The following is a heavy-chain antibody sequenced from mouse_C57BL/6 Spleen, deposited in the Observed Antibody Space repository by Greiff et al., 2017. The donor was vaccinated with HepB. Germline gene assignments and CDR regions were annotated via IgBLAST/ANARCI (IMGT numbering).Heavy chain of an antibody. CDR3: ARGRGYYDLMDY. CDR2: IYPGDGDT. CDR1: GYAFSSSW. V-gene: IGHV1-82*01. Sequence: VKLQESGPELVKPGASVKISCKASGYAFSSSWMNWVKQRPGKGLEWIGRIYPGDGDTNYNGKFKGKATLTADKSSSTAYMQLSSLTSEDSAVYFCARGRGYYDLMDYWGQGTSVTVSS. D-gene: IGHD2-4*01. J-gene: IGHJ4*01.